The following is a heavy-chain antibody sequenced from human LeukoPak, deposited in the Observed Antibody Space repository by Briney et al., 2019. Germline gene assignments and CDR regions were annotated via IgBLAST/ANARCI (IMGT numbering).Heavy chain of an antibody. Sequence: ASVKVSCKASGYTFTDYFIHWVRQAPGRGLEWMGWINIISGGANYAQRFQGRVTMTRDTSISTAYMELSRLRSDDTAVYYCARGGKHWGQYDYWGQGTLVTVSS. CDR1: GYTFTDYF. CDR3: ARGGKHWGQYDY. J-gene: IGHJ4*02. V-gene: IGHV1-2*02. CDR2: INIISGGA. D-gene: IGHD7-27*01.